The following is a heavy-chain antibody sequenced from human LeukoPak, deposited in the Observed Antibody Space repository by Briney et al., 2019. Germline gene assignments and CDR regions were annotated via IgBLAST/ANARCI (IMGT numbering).Heavy chain of an antibody. CDR3: ARPVSPSSYYFAC. CDR2: ISSSSSYT. V-gene: IGHV3-11*03. Sequence: GGSLRLSCAASGFIFSDYYMSWIRQAPGKGLEWISYISSSSSYTNYVDSVKGRFTISRDNAKNSLYLQMNSLRAEDTAVYYYARPVSPSSYYFACWGQGTLVTVSS. D-gene: IGHD2-8*01. J-gene: IGHJ4*02. CDR1: GFIFSDYY.